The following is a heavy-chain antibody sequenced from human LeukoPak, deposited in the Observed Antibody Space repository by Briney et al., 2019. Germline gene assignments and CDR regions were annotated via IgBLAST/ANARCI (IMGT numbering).Heavy chain of an antibody. CDR3: ARDWYCSSTSCPLDY. CDR1: GFTFSSYS. D-gene: IGHD2-2*01. J-gene: IGHJ4*02. Sequence: GGSLRLSCAASGFTFSSYSMNWVRQAPGKGLEWVSSISSSSSYIYYADSVKGRFTISRGNAKNSLYLQMNSLRAEDTAVYYCARDWYCSSTSCPLDYWGQGTLVTVSS. CDR2: ISSSSSYI. V-gene: IGHV3-21*01.